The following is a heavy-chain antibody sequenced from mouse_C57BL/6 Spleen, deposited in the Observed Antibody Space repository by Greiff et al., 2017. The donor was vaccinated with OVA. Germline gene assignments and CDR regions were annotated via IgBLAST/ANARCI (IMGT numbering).Heavy chain of an antibody. D-gene: IGHD1-1*01. CDR2: INPNNGGT. CDR1: GYTFTDYY. J-gene: IGHJ2*01. Sequence: VQLQQSGPELVKPGASVKISCKASGYTFTDYYMNWVKQSHGKSLEWIGDINPNNGGTSYNQKFKGKATLTVDKSSSPAYMELRSLTSEDSAVYYCARRGVYYGSSYFDYWGQGTTLTVSS. CDR3: ARRGVYYGSSYFDY. V-gene: IGHV1-26*01.